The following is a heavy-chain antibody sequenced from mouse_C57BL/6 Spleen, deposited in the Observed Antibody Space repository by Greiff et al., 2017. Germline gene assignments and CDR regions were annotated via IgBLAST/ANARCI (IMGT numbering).Heavy chain of an antibody. CDR3: ARNYYGSDWYFDV. Sequence: EVMLVESGPELVKPGASVKISCKASGYSFTGYYMNWVKQSPEKSLEWIGEINPSTGGTTYNQKFKAKATLTVDKSSSTAYMQLKSLTSEDSAVYYCARNYYGSDWYFDVWGTGTTVTVSS. CDR2: INPSTGGT. V-gene: IGHV1-42*01. J-gene: IGHJ1*03. D-gene: IGHD1-1*01. CDR1: GYSFTGYY.